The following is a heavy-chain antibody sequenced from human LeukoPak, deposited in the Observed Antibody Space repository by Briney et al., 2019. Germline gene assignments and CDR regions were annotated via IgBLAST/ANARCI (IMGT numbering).Heavy chain of an antibody. V-gene: IGHV3-23*01. CDR2: ISGGGSTT. CDR1: GFTFSAYA. D-gene: IGHD3/OR15-3a*01. CDR3: ASLGH. J-gene: IGHJ4*02. Sequence: GGSLRLSCAASGFTFSAYAMSCVRQAPGKGLEWVSSISGGGSTTYYADSVKGRFTISRDNAKNTLYLQMNSLRAEDTAVYYCASLGHWGQGTLVTVSS.